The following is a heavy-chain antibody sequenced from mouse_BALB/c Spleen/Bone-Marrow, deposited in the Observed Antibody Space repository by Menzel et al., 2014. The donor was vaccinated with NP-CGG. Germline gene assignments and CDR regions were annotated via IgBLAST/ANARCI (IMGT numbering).Heavy chain of an antibody. CDR3: SREGAY. J-gene: IGHJ3*01. V-gene: IGHV1S81*02. CDR2: ITPSNGDT. Sequence: VKLMESGAELVKPGASVKLSCKASGYTFTSYYMYWVKQRPGQGLEWIGEITPSNGDTNFNEKFKSKATLTVDKSSSTACMQLSSLTSEDSAVYYCSREGAYWGQGTLVTVSA. CDR1: GYTFTSYY.